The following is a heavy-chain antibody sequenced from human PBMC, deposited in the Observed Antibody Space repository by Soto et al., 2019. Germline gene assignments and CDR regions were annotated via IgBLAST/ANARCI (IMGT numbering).Heavy chain of an antibody. CDR1: GFPFSSYA. J-gene: IGHJ4*02. V-gene: IGHV3-23*01. D-gene: IGHD3-9*01. Sequence: PGGSLRLSCAASGFPFSSYAMSWVRQAPGKGLEWVSAISGSGGSTYYADSVKGRFTISRDNSKNTLYLQMNSLRAEDTAVYYCAKAHLLRYNPLFDYWGQGTLVTVSS. CDR2: ISGSGGST. CDR3: AKAHLLRYNPLFDY.